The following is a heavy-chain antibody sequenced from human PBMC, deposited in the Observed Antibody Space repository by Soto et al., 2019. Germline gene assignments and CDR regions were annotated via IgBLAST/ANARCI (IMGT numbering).Heavy chain of an antibody. CDR3: AKDRGYSNYDPHLNYFDY. CDR1: GFTFSSYA. Sequence: GGSLRLSCAASGFTFSSYAMSWVRQAPGKGLEWVSAISGSGGSTYYADSVKGRFTISRDNSKNTLYLQMNSLRAEDTAVYYCAKDRGYSNYDPHLNYFDYWGQGTLVTVSS. D-gene: IGHD4-4*01. CDR2: ISGSGGST. J-gene: IGHJ4*02. V-gene: IGHV3-23*01.